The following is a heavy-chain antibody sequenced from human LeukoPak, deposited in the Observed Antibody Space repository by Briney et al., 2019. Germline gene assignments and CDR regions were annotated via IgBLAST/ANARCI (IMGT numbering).Heavy chain of an antibody. CDR3: AKDYGYSSSWYDY. CDR1: GFTLSRHT. V-gene: IGHV3-21*04. D-gene: IGHD6-13*01. CDR2: ITSSSIYK. Sequence: GGPLRLSCAASGFTLSRHTMTWVRQAPGKGLEWVSAITSSSIYKYFTDSVKGRFTISRDNAKKTLYLQMNSLRPEDTALYYCAKDYGYSSSWYDYWGQGTLVTVSS. J-gene: IGHJ4*02.